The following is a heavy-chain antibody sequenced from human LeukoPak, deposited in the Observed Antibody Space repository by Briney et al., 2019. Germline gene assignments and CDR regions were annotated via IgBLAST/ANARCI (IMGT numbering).Heavy chain of an antibody. CDR1: GITLSNYG. CDR2: ISGSGGGT. D-gene: IGHD2-15*01. J-gene: IGHJ4*02. CDR3: SKRGVVIRVILVGLNKEAYYFAS. Sequence: GLSLRLSCAVSGITLSNYGMSWVRQAPGKGLEWVAGISGSGGGTNYADSVKGRFTISRDNAKNILYLQMNNLRAEDTAVYFCSKRGVVIRVILVGLNKEAYYFASWGQGGLV. V-gene: IGHV3-23*01.